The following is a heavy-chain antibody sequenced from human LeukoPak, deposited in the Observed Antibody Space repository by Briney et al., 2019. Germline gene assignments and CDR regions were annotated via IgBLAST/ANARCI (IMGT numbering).Heavy chain of an antibody. D-gene: IGHD1-14*01. Sequence: PRDTLSLTCMVPGASGGLYYWRWTPQPPVTGQESFVYIYVDRTTNYSPSLKGRVTISVDTSKNQFSLKLSSVIAADTAAYYCARNQPLNPYYGLDVWGQGSAVTVAS. CDR1: GASGGLYY. J-gene: IGHJ6*02. V-gene: IGHV4-4*08. CDR2: IYVDRTT. CDR3: ARNQPLNPYYGLDV.